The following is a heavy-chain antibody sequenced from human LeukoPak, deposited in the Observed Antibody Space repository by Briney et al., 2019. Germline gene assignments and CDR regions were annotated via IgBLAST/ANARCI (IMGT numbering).Heavy chain of an antibody. Sequence: SQTLSLTCDVSGGSISSGLYSWSWIRQPLGKGLEWIGYIYHTGSTYYNPSLKSRVTISIDTSKNQFSLKLSSVTAADTAVYYCARHVDGRSWFDPWGQGTLVTVSS. V-gene: IGHV4-30-2*03. CDR3: ARHVDGRSWFDP. J-gene: IGHJ5*02. CDR2: IYHTGST. CDR1: GGSISSGLYS. D-gene: IGHD5-12*01.